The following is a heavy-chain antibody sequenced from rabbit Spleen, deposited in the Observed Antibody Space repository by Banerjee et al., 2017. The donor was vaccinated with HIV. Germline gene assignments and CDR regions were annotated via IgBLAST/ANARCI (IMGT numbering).Heavy chain of an antibody. CDR2: IDPIFGTT. V-gene: IGHV1S7*01. CDR3: ARAPDSGYWAVAFNL. J-gene: IGHJ4*01. Sequence: QLKESGGGLVQPGGSLKLSCKASGFTLNNYWMNWVRQAPGKGLEWIGYIDPIFGTTHYASWVNGRFTISSDNAQNTVDLQLNSLTAADTATYFCARAPDSGYWAVAFNLWGPGTLVTVS. D-gene: IGHD1-1*01. CDR1: GFTLNNYW.